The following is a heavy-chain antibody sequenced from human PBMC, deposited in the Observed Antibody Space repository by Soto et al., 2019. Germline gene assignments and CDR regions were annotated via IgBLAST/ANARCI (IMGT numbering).Heavy chain of an antibody. V-gene: IGHV4-34*01. J-gene: IGHJ2*01. CDR1: GGSFSGYY. CDR2: VHLAGST. Sequence: QVYLQQWGAGLLKPSETLSLTCAVYGGSFSGYYWSWIRQAPGKGLEWIGEVHLAGSTNYSPSIKGRVTMSLDTSKNQFSLMLTSVTAADTAMYYCARRVVPAALGLWGRGTLVTVSS. D-gene: IGHD2-2*01. CDR3: ARRVVPAALGL.